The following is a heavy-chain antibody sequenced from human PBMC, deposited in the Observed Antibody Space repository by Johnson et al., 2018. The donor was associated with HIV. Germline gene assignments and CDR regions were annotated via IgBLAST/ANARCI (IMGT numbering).Heavy chain of an antibody. Sequence: VQLVESGGGLVQPGRSLRLSCTASGFTFGNYAMGWFRQAPGKGLEWLGFIRSKTYGGTPHYAASVKGRFTISRDDPNTISYLQMDSLKTEDTAMYFGGCAGGYEWAGVFDMWGQGTMVTVSS. V-gene: IGHV3-49*03. D-gene: IGHD5-12*01. CDR1: GFTFGNYA. J-gene: IGHJ3*02. CDR3: GCAGGYEWAGVFDM. CDR2: IRSKTYGGTP.